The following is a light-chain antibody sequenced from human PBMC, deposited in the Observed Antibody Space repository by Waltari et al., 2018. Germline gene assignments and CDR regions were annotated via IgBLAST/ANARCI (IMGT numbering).Light chain of an antibody. J-gene: IGKJ4*01. CDR1: QNIRTY. CDR2: SAS. Sequence: DIQMTQSQSSLSASVGGRVTISCRASQNIRTYLNWYQQKSGKAPKFLIYSASTLLSGVPSRFSGSGSGTDFTLTITSLQPEDFGTYYCQQSYTTPRSFGGGTKVEVK. CDR3: QQSYTTPRS. V-gene: IGKV1-39*01.